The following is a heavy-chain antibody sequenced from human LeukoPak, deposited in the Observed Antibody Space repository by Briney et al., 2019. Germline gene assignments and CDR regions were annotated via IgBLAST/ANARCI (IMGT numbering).Heavy chain of an antibody. J-gene: IGHJ5*02. Sequence: GASVKVSCKASGYTFTSYGISWVRQAPGQGLEWMGWISAYNGKTNHAQKVKGRLTMTTDTSTSTAYMELRSLRSDDTAVYYCARFIKNWFDPWGQGTLVTVSS. CDR2: ISAYNGKT. CDR3: ARFIKNWFDP. CDR1: GYTFTSYG. V-gene: IGHV1-18*01.